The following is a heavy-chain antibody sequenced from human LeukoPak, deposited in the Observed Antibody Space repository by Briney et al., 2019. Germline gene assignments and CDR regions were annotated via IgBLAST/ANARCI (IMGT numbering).Heavy chain of an antibody. CDR2: IGGSGGST. J-gene: IGHJ4*02. CDR3: AKVGGLLPFDN. CDR1: GFTFSSYA. V-gene: IGHV3-23*01. D-gene: IGHD3-22*01. Sequence: GGSLRLSCVASGFTFSSYAMTWVRQAPGKGLEWVSTIGGSGGSTYYADSVKGRFTISRDNSKNTLYLQMSSLRAEDTALYYCAKVGGLLPFDNWGQGTLVTVSS.